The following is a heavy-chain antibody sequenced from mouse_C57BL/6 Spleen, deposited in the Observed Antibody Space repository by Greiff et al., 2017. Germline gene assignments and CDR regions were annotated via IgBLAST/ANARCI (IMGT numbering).Heavy chain of an antibody. J-gene: IGHJ4*01. CDR1: GYTFTDYY. D-gene: IGHD1-1*01. V-gene: IGHV1-76*01. CDR2: IYPGSGNT. CDR3: ARAGVGYAMDY. Sequence: QVQLKESGAALVRPGASVKLSCKASGYTFTDYYINWVKQRPGQGLEWIARIYPGSGNTYYNEKFKGKATLTAEKSSSTAYMQLSSLTSEDSAVDFCARAGVGYAMDYWGQGTSVTVSS.